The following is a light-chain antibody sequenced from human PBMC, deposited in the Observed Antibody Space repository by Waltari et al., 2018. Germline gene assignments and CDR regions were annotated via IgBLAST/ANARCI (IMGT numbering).Light chain of an antibody. Sequence: QSALTQPPSASGSLGQSVTLSCTGTSSDIGAHNYVPWYQHRPGNAPKLVIFEVVKRPSGVPARFSGSKSGSTASLTVSGLQADDEADCYCTSYTDSDNLVFGGGTNLAVL. CDR3: TSYTDSDNLV. J-gene: IGLJ3*02. CDR2: EVV. CDR1: SSDIGAHNY. V-gene: IGLV2-8*01.